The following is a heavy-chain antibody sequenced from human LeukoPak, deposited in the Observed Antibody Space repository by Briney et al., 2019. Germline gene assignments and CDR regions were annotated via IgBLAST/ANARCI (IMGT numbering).Heavy chain of an antibody. CDR1: GGSISSYY. Sequence: PSETLSLTCTVSGGSISSYYWSWIRQPPGKGLEWIGYIYYSGSTNYNPSLKSRVTISVDTSKNQFSLKLSSVTAADTAVYYCARGLLWGPGRSHWYFDLWGRGTLVTVSS. J-gene: IGHJ2*01. CDR3: ARGLLWGPGRSHWYFDL. CDR2: IYYSGST. D-gene: IGHD3-10*01. V-gene: IGHV4-59*01.